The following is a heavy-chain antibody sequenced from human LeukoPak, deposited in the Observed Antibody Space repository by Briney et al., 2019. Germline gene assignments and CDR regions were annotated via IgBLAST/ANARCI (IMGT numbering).Heavy chain of an antibody. J-gene: IGHJ4*02. D-gene: IGHD3-16*02. CDR1: GGSISSSSYY. CDR2: IYYSGST. CDR3: ASGYYDYVWGSYRHDY. Sequence: SETLSLTCTVSGGSISSSSYYWGWIRQPPGKGLEWIGSIYYSGSTYYTPSLKSRVTISVDTSKNQFSLKLSSVTAADTAVYYCASGYYDYVWGSYRHDYWGQGTLVTVSS. V-gene: IGHV4-39*01.